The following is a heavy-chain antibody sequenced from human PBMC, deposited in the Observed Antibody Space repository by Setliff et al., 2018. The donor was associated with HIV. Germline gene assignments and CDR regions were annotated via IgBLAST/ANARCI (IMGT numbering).Heavy chain of an antibody. CDR2: IYHSGNT. J-gene: IGHJ3*01. V-gene: IGHV4-38-2*02. CDR1: GYSISNDYY. Sequence: SETLSLTCTVSGYSISNDYYWGWIRQPPGKGLEWIASIYHSGNTYYNPSLKSRVTISVDTSKNQFSLRLSSVTAADTAVYYCARAGYNLWSGYDAFDVWGQGTLVTVSS. D-gene: IGHD3-3*01. CDR3: ARAGYNLWSGYDAFDV.